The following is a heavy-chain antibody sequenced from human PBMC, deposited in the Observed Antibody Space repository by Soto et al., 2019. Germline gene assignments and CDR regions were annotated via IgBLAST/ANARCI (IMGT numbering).Heavy chain of an antibody. CDR1: GVSVSSGSFY. Sequence: SETLSLTCTVPGVSVSSGSFYWAWIRQPPGKGLEWIGFGSYSGTTNYKPSLKSRVTISVDTSRSQISLKVSSLTAADTAVYYCARGATVTKYDYWGQGTLVTVSS. D-gene: IGHD4-17*01. CDR3: ARGATVTKYDY. J-gene: IGHJ4*02. V-gene: IGHV4-61*01. CDR2: GSYSGTT.